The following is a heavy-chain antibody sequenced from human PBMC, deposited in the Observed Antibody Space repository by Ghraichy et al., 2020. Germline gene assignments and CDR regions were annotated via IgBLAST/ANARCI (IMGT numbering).Heavy chain of an antibody. CDR2: ISGSGGST. CDR3: AKDGYCSSTSCYGMVLSGRPLTDY. CDR1: GFTFSSYA. V-gene: IGHV3-23*01. Sequence: GGSLRLACAASGFTFSSYAMSWVRQAPGKGMEWVSAISGSGGSTYYADSVKGRFTISRDNSKNTLYLQMNSLRAEDTAVYYCAKDGYCSSTSCYGMVLSGRPLTDYWGQGTLVTVSS. D-gene: IGHD2-2*03. J-gene: IGHJ4*02.